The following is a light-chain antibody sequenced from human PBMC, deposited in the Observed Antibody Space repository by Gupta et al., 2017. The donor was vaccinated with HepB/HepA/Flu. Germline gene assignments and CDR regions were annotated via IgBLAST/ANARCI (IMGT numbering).Light chain of an antibody. V-gene: IGLV1-40*01. CDR1: SSNIGAGYD. CDR3: QSYDSSLSVV. CDR2: GNS. Sequence: GTISCTGSSSNIGAGYDVHWYQQLPGTAPKLLIYGNSNRPSGVPDRFSGSKSGTSASLAITGRQAEDEADYYCQSYDSSLSVVFGGGTKLTVL. J-gene: IGLJ2*01.